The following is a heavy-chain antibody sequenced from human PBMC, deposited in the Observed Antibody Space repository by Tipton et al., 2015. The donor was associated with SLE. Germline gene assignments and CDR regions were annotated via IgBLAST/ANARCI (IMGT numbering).Heavy chain of an antibody. CDR2: IYYSGST. CDR1: GGSISSSSHY. CDR3: ARGSFMDV. V-gene: IGHV4-39*07. Sequence: TLSLTCSVSGGSISSSSHYWGWIRQPPGKGLEWIGSIYYSGSTYYNPSLKSRVTISVDTSKNQFSLRLSSVTAADTAVYYCARGSFMDVWGKGTTVTVSS. J-gene: IGHJ6*03.